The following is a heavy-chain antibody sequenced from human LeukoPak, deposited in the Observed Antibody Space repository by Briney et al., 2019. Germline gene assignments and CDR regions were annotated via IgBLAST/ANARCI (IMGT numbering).Heavy chain of an antibody. CDR3: ARIGYSSSSLDY. J-gene: IGHJ4*02. CDR1: GFTFRNYW. V-gene: IGHV3-7*01. Sequence: GGSLRLSCAASGFTFRNYWMTWVRQAPGKGLEWVANINQEGSAKYYLDSVKGRFTTSRDNAKNSVYLQMNSLRVEDTGVYNCARIGYSSSSLDYWGQGILVTVSS. CDR2: INQEGSAK. D-gene: IGHD6-6*01.